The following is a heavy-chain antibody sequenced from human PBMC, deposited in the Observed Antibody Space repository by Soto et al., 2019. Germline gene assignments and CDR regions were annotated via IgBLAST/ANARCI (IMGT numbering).Heavy chain of an antibody. V-gene: IGHV4-39*01. CDR1: GASISKTSSY. CDR2: INYSGTA. Sequence: QVELQQSGPGVVRPSETLSLTCSVSGASISKTSSYWGWIRQPPGKGLEWIGSINYSGTAYSSPSLRSRATLSVDTSANQFSLRLMSVTAADTAFYFCVRRVNIPSWYFDLWGREKPVIVSS. CDR3: VRRVNIPSWYFDL. J-gene: IGHJ2*01. D-gene: IGHD2-21*01.